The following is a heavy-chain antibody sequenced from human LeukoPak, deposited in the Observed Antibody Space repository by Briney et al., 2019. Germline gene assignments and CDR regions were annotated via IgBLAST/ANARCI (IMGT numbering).Heavy chain of an antibody. CDR3: ARHGWQIMDY. CDR2: IYYSGST. Sequence: SETLSLTCTVSGGSISSSSYYWGWIRQPPGKGLEWIGSIYYSGSTYYNPSLKSRVTISVDTSKNQFSLKLSSVTAADTAVYYSARHGWQIMDYWGQGTLVTVSS. V-gene: IGHV4-39*01. CDR1: GGSISSSSYY. D-gene: IGHD2-15*01. J-gene: IGHJ4*02.